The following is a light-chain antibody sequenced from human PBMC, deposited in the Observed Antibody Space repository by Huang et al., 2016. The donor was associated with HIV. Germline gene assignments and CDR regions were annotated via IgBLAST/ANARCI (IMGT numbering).Light chain of an antibody. CDR2: DAS. J-gene: IGKJ2*01. Sequence: IQMSQSPTSLYASVGARVTLTCRASQCVNTFLNWYQQKPEKAPKLLIYDASSFQSGGPSRFSGSGSRTAFTLTISNLQPEDFATYYCQQSYIAPRTFGQGTKLEIK. CDR1: QCVNTF. V-gene: IGKV1-39*01. CDR3: QQSYIAPRT.